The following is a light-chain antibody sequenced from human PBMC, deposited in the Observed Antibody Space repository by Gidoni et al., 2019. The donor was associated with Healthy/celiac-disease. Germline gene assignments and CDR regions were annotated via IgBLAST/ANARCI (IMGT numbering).Light chain of an antibody. CDR3: QQRSNWLT. J-gene: IGKJ4*01. CDR2: DAS. V-gene: IGKV3-11*01. CDR1: QSVSSY. Sequence: EMALTPSPATLSLSPGERATLSCRASQSVSSYLAWYQQKPGQAPRLLIYDASNRATGIPARFSGSGSGTDFTLTISSLEPEDFAVYYCQQRSNWLTFGGXTKVEIK.